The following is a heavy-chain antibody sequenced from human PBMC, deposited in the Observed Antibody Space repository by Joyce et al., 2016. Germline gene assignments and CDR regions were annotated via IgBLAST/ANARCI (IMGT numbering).Heavy chain of an antibody. Sequence: PASGFTFSSYWMGWVCQAPGKGLEWVANIKQDGSEKYYVDSVKGRFTISRDNAKNSLYLQMNSLRAEDTAVYYCARVRDYYGSGSQPLDYWGQGTLVTVSS. V-gene: IGHV3-7*01. CDR1: GFTFSSYW. D-gene: IGHD3-10*01. J-gene: IGHJ4*02. CDR2: IKQDGSEK. CDR3: ARVRDYYGSGSQPLDY.